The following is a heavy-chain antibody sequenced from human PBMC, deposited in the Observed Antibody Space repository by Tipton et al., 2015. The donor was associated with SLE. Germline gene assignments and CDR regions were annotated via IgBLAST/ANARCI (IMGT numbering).Heavy chain of an antibody. J-gene: IGHJ4*02. D-gene: IGHD2-15*01. CDR2: ISYDGSNK. V-gene: IGHV3-30-3*01. CDR3: ARWAVGFDY. Sequence: SLRLSCAASGFTFSSYAMHWVRQAPGKGLEWVAVISYDGSNKYYADSVKGRFTISRDNAKNSLYLQMNSLRAEDTAVYYCARWAVGFDYWGQGTLVTVSS. CDR1: GFTFSSYA.